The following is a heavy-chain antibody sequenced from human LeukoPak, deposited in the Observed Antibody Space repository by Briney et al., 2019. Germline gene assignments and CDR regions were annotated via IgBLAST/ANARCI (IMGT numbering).Heavy chain of an antibody. J-gene: IGHJ4*02. CDR3: AREVVGYCSSSSCYDLDY. CDR1: GYTFTSYG. V-gene: IGHV1-18*01. Sequence: ASVKVSCTASGYTFTSYGISWVRQAPGQGLEWMGWISAYNGNTNYAQKLQGRVTMTTDTSTSTAYMELRSLRSDDTAVYYCAREVVGYCSSSSCYDLDYWGQGTLVTVSS. CDR2: ISAYNGNT. D-gene: IGHD2-2*01.